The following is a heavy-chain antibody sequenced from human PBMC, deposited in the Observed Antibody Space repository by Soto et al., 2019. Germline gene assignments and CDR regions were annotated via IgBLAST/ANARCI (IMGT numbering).Heavy chain of an antibody. J-gene: IGHJ4*02. D-gene: IGHD3-10*01. CDR1: GFTFSSYS. Sequence: GGSLRLSCAASGFTFSSYSMNWVRQAPGKGLEWVSSISSSSSYIYYADSVKGRLTISRDNAKNSMYLKMNSLIAEDTAVYYCAREGPYYYGSGSYSSTAYFYXWGQGTLFTVSX. V-gene: IGHV3-21*01. CDR2: ISSSSSYI. CDR3: AREGPYYYGSGSYSSTAYFYX.